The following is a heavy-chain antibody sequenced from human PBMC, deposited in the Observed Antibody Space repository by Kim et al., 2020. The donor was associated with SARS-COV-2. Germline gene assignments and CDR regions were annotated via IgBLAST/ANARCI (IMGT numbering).Heavy chain of an antibody. CDR2: NT. Sequence: NTGYAKKFQGRVTMTRNTSISKAYMERSSLGSEDTAVYYCARGIVGCYDYWGQGTLVTVSS. CDR3: ARGIVGCYDY. V-gene: IGHV1-8*01. D-gene: IGHD2-15*01. J-gene: IGHJ4*02.